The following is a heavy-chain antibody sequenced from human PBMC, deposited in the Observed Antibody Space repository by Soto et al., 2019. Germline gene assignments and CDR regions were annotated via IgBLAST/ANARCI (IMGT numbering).Heavy chain of an antibody. V-gene: IGHV4-30-4*01. CDR3: DRGRGYLNRFDP. J-gene: IGHJ5*02. CDR2: IYYSGST. CDR1: GGCISSGDYY. Sequence: QVQLQESGPGLVKPSETLSLTCTVSGGCISSGDYYWCWIRQPPGKGLEWIGYIYYSGSTNYNPSLKSRVTISVDTSKNQFAPKLSSVTAADTAVYYCDRGRGYLNRFDPRGHGTMVTASS. D-gene: IGHD2-15*01.